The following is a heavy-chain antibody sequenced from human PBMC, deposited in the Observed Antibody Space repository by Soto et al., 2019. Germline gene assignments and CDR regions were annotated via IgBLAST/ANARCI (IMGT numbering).Heavy chain of an antibody. CDR3: TRVQMATMYFDY. J-gene: IGHJ4*02. V-gene: IGHV4-59*01. CDR1: GGPINNYY. CDR2: IYYSGTH. Sequence: SETLSLTCNVSGGPINNYYWSWVRQPPGKGLEWIGYIYYSGTHNYNPSLESRLTISVDTSKNQFSLRLSSVTAADTAVYYCTRVQMATMYFDYWGQGTLVTVSS. D-gene: IGHD5-12*01.